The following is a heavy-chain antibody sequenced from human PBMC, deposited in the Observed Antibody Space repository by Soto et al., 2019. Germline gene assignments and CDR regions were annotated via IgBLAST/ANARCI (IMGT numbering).Heavy chain of an antibody. CDR3: ARAEFYYDNNRGYYPPDYNYGMDV. V-gene: IGHV3-48*03. D-gene: IGHD3-22*01. Sequence: EVQLVESGGGLVQPGGSLRLSCAASGFTFSSYEMNWVRQAPGQGLEWVSYISSSASTIYYADSAKGRFTISRDNAKNSLYLQMNSLRAEDTAVYYCARAEFYYDNNRGYYPPDYNYGMDVWGQGTTVTVSS. J-gene: IGHJ6*02. CDR2: ISSSASTI. CDR1: GFTFSSYE.